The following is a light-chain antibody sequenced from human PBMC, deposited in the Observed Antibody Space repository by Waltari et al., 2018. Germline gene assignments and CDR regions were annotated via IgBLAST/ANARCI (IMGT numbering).Light chain of an antibody. CDR1: ALPKHY. J-gene: IGLJ2*01. CDR2: KDT. V-gene: IGLV3-25*03. Sequence: SYRLTQPPSVSVPPGQTARITCSGDALPKHYPYWYQQKAGQAPVLAIYKDTERASGIPERFSGSSSGTTVTLTIRGAQAEDEADYYCQSADGSGAYRAFGGGTKLTVL. CDR3: QSADGSGAYRA.